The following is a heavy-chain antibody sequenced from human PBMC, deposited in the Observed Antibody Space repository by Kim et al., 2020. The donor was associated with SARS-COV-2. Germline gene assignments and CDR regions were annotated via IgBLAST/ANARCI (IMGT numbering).Heavy chain of an antibody. D-gene: IGHD2-15*01. CDR2: ISWNSGSI. Sequence: GGSLRLSCAASGFTFDDYAMHWVRQAPGKGLEWVSGISWNSGSIGYADSVKGRFTISRDNAKNSLYLQMNSLRAEDTALYYCAKGLVVAATGSSVGDAFVIWGQGTMVTVSS. V-gene: IGHV3-9*01. CDR3: AKGLVVAATGSSVGDAFVI. J-gene: IGHJ3*02. CDR1: GFTFDDYA.